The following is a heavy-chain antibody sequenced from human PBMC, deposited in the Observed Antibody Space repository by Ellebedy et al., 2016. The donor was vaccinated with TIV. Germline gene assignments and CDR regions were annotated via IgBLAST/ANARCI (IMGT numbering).Heavy chain of an antibody. D-gene: IGHD3-3*01. V-gene: IGHV4-61*08. CDR1: GAPVTGGHF. CDR3: ARNDDSWSGYFDY. J-gene: IGHJ4*02. Sequence: MPSETLSLTCTVSGAPVTGGHFWSWIRQAPGRGLEYIAYMYHSGTTNYNPSLQSRVTMSVDTSKNQFSLKLRSVTAADTAVYYCARNDDSWSGYFDYWGQGNLVTVSS. CDR2: MYHSGTT.